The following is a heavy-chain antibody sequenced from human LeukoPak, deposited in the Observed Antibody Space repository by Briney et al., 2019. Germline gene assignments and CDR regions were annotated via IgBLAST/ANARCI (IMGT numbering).Heavy chain of an antibody. V-gene: IGHV4-38-2*02. CDR2: IYHSGST. J-gene: IGHJ5*02. CDR3: ARLPNLGYCSSTSCPGFDP. Sequence: SETLSLTCTVSGYFISSDCYWGWIRQPPGKGLEWIGSIYHSGSTYYNPSLKSRVTISVDTSKNQFSLKLSSVTAADTAVYYCARLPNLGYCSSTSCPGFDPWGQGTLVTVSS. D-gene: IGHD2-2*01. CDR1: GYFISSDCY.